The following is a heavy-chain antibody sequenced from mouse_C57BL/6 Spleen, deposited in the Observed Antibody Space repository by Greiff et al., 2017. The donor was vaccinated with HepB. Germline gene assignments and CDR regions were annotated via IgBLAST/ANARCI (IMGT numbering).Heavy chain of an antibody. Sequence: EVQLQESGGGLVQPGGSMKLSCAASGFTFSDAWMDWVRQSPEKGLEWVAEIRNKANNHATYYAESVKGRFTISRDDSKSSVYLQMNSLRAEDTGIYYCTRVGPYYFDYWGQGTTLTVSS. CDR3: TRVGPYYFDY. J-gene: IGHJ2*01. CDR2: IRNKANNHAT. V-gene: IGHV6-6*01. CDR1: GFTFSDAW.